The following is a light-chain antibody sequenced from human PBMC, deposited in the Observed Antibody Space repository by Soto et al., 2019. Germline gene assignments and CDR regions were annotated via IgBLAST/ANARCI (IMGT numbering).Light chain of an antibody. CDR1: QNVYINS. CDR3: QQYGGATFT. V-gene: IGKV3-20*01. CDR2: GPS. J-gene: IGKJ3*01. Sequence: EIVLTQSPRTLSLSPGESATLSCRASQNVYINSLAWFQQKPGQTPRLLIYGPSTRAAGVPDRFTGSGSGADFALTITRLEPEDFAMYYCQQYGGATFTFGPGTRV.